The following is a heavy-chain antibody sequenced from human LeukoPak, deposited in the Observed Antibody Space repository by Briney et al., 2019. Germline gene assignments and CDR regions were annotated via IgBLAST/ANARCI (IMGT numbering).Heavy chain of an antibody. V-gene: IGHV3-30*18. Sequence: PGGSLRLSCAASGFTFSSYGMHWVRQAPGKGLGWVAVISYDGSNKYYADSVKGRFTISRDNSKNTLYLQMNSLRAEDTAVYYCAKDEVLHSTVMTIDYWGQGTLVTVSS. D-gene: IGHD4-17*01. CDR2: ISYDGSNK. CDR1: GFTFSSYG. CDR3: AKDEVLHSTVMTIDY. J-gene: IGHJ4*02.